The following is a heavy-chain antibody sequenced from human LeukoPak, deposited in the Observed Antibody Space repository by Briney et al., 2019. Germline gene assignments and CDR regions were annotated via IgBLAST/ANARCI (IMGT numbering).Heavy chain of an antibody. CDR1: GGSISSYY. CDR3: AREVATGYFDY. D-gene: IGHD5-12*01. CDR2: IYHGGAT. Sequence: SETLSLTCTVSGGSISSYYWSWIRRPPGKGLEGMGHIYHGGATYYNPSLKSRVTVSVDRSKSQFSLKLSSVTAADTAVYFCAREVATGYFDYSGQGTLVTVSS. V-gene: IGHV4-59*12. J-gene: IGHJ4*02.